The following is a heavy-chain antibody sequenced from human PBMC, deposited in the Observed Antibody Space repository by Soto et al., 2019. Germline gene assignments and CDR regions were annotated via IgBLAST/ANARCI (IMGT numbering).Heavy chain of an antibody. Sequence: QVQLVQSGAEVKKPGSLVKVSCKASGGTFSSYTISWVRQAPGQGLEWMGRIIPILGIANYAQKFQGRVTITADKSTSTAYMELSSLRSEDTAVYYCATSSPYCGGDCYSPDYWGQGTLVTVSS. D-gene: IGHD2-21*02. CDR3: ATSSPYCGGDCYSPDY. CDR1: GGTFSSYT. CDR2: IIPILGIA. J-gene: IGHJ4*02. V-gene: IGHV1-69*02.